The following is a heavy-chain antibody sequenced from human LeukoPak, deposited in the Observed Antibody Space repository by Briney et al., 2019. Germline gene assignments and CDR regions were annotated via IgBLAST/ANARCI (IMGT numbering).Heavy chain of an antibody. CDR3: AGGISMVRGADY. Sequence: GGSLRLSCAASGFTFSTYWMTWVRQAPGKGLGWVANIKQDGSEKNYVDSVKGRFTISRDNAKNSLYLQMNTLSADDTAVYFCAGGISMVRGADYWGQGTLVTVSS. J-gene: IGHJ4*02. CDR2: IKQDGSEK. CDR1: GFTFSTYW. D-gene: IGHD3-10*01. V-gene: IGHV3-7*04.